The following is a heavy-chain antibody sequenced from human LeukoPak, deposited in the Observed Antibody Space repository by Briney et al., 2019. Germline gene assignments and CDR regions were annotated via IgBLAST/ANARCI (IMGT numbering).Heavy chain of an antibody. D-gene: IGHD5-18*01. CDR3: TSAMVPAALYYYYYMDV. CDR1: GYTFTSYD. V-gene: IGHV1-8*03. J-gene: IGHJ6*03. Sequence: ASVKVSCKASGYTFTSYDINWVRQATRQGLEWMGWMNPNSGNTGYAQKFQGRVTITRNTSISTAYMELSSLRSEDTAVYYCTSAMVPAALYYYYYMDVWGKGTTVTVSS. CDR2: MNPNSGNT.